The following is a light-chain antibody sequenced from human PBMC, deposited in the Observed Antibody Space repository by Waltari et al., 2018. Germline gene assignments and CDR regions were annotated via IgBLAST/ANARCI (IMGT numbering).Light chain of an antibody. CDR2: AAS. Sequence: EIVMTQSPATLSVSPGERATVSCRASQNLSNNLAWYQQKPGQAPRLVIYAASTRAPGIPARFSGIVSGTEFNLTINSLQSEDSAVYYCQQYNNWPPWTFGQGTKVEIK. CDR3: QQYNNWPPWT. J-gene: IGKJ1*01. CDR1: QNLSNN. V-gene: IGKV3D-15*01.